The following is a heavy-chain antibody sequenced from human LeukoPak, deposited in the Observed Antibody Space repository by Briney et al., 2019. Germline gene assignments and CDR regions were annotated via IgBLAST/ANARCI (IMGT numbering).Heavy chain of an antibody. CDR3: ARDHNQIATGTFDY. J-gene: IGHJ4*02. D-gene: IGHD1-26*01. V-gene: IGHV1-69*06. Sequence: SVKVSCKASGYTFTSYDISWVRQAPGQGLEWMGWIIPIFGTANYAQKFQGRVTITADKSTSTAYMELSSLRSEDTAVYYCARDHNQIATGTFDYWGQGTLVTVSS. CDR2: IIPIFGTA. CDR1: GYTFTSYD.